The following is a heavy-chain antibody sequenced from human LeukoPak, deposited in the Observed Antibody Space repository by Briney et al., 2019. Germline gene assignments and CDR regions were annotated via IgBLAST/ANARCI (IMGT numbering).Heavy chain of an antibody. D-gene: IGHD6-13*01. CDR1: GGPFSGYY. CDR2: INHSGST. J-gene: IGHJ4*02. V-gene: IGHV4-34*01. CDR3: ARGRAFPSGIAAAGKGDY. Sequence: PSETLSLTCAVYGGPFSGYYWSWIRQPPGKGLEWIGEINHSGSTNYNPSLKSRVTISVDTSKNQFSLKLSSVTAADTAVYYCARGRAFPSGIAAAGKGDYWGQGTLVTVSS.